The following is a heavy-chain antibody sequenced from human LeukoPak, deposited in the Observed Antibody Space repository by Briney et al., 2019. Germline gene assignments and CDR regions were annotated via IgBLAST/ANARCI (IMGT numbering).Heavy chain of an antibody. CDR1: GYTFTGYY. CDR2: INPNSGGT. D-gene: IGHD2-2*01. Sequence: GASVKVSCKASGYTFTGYYMHWVRQAPGQGLEWMGWINPNSGGTNYAQKFQGRVTMTRDTSISTAYMELSRLRSDDTAVYYCARAIDIVVVPAAPGVDYWGQGTLVTVSS. J-gene: IGHJ4*02. CDR3: ARAIDIVVVPAAPGVDY. V-gene: IGHV1-2*02.